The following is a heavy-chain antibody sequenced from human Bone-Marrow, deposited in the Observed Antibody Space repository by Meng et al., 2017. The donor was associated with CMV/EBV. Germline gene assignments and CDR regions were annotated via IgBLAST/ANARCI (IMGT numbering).Heavy chain of an antibody. CDR3: AKELTLLRSLAY. CDR1: GFTFDDYA. J-gene: IGHJ4*02. D-gene: IGHD3-3*01. V-gene: IGHV3-9*01. CDR2: ISWNSGSI. Sequence: GGSLRLSCAASGFTFDDYAMHWVRQAPGKGLEWVSGISWNSGSIGYADSVKGRFTISRDNAKNSLYLQMNSLIAEDTALYYCAKELTLLRSLAYWGQRPLVPVDS.